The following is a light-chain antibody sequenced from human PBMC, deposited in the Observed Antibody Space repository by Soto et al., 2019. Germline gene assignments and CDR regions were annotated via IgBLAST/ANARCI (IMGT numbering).Light chain of an antibody. Sequence: DIPMTQSPSTLSASVGDRVTITCRARQSVRSWMAWYQQKPGKAPKLQIYHASSLESGVPSRFSGSGSGTEFTLTISSLQPDDFATYNCQQYNSWLPLFAFGPGTKVEIK. J-gene: IGKJ3*01. CDR1: QSVRSW. V-gene: IGKV1-5*01. CDR3: QQYNSWLPLFA. CDR2: HAS.